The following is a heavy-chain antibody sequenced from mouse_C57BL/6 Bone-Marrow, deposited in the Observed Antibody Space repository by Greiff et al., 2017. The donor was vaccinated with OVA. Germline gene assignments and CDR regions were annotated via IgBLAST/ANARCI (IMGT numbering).Heavy chain of an antibody. CDR3: ARTGIYYGSSYDYAMDY. D-gene: IGHD1-1*01. Sequence: VQLQQSGAELVRPGSSVKLSCKASGYTFTSYWMHWVKQRPIQGLEWIGNIDPSDSETHYNQKFKDKATLTVDKSSSTAYMQLSSLTSEDSAVYYCARTGIYYGSSYDYAMDYWGQGTSVTVSS. CDR1: GYTFTSYW. CDR2: IDPSDSET. V-gene: IGHV1-52*01. J-gene: IGHJ4*01.